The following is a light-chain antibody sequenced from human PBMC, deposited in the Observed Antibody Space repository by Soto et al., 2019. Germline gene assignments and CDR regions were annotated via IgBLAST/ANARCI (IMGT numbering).Light chain of an antibody. J-gene: IGLJ1*01. CDR2: EVS. CDR1: SSDIGAYDY. CDR3: SSYRSGGTFV. V-gene: IGLV2-14*01. Sequence: QSALTQPASLSGSPGQSITISCTGTSSDIGAYDYVSWFQQHPGKAPKLMISEVSNRPSGVSNRFSGSKSGNTASLTISGLQADDEADYYCSSYRSGGTFVFGSGTKVTVL.